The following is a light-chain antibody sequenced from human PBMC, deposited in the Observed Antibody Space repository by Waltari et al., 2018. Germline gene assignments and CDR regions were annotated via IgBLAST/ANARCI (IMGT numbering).Light chain of an antibody. CDR3: QQFNSYPLT. CDR2: GAS. J-gene: IGKJ4*01. V-gene: IGKV1-13*02. CDR1: QGISSA. Sequence: AIQLTQSPSSLSASVGDRVTITCRASQGISSALAWYQQKPGKAPKLLIYGASSLENGVPDRFSGSGSGTEFTLTISSLQPEDVAAYYCQQFNSYPLTFGGGTKVEIK.